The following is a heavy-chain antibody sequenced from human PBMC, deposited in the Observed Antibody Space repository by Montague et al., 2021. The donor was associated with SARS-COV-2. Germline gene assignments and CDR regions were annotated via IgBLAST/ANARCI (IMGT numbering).Heavy chain of an antibody. CDR2: MFYGEST. D-gene: IGHD1-14*01. CDR1: GDSVSRYD. V-gene: IGHV4-59*02. J-gene: IGHJ4*02. Sequence: SETLSLTCSVSGDSVSRYDWSWIRHSPAKGREWICYMFYGESTNSNPALQSRASFSVDTSTNQFSLRRKSVTITDTAVYHCATIATTGPEEFNLWGQGTLVTVST. CDR3: ATIATTGPEEFNL.